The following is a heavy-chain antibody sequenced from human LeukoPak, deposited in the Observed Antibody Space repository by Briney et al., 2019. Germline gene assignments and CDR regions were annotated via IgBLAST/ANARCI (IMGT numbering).Heavy chain of an antibody. CDR1: GGSISSYY. CDR3: AREAAVAGNRVIGWFDP. Sequence: PSETLSLTCTVSGGSISSYYWSWIRQPPGKGLEGIGYIYYSGSTNYNPSLKSRVTISVDTSKNQFSLKLSSVTAADTAVYYCAREAAVAGNRVIGWFDPWGQGTLVTVSS. J-gene: IGHJ5*02. D-gene: IGHD6-19*01. V-gene: IGHV4-59*01. CDR2: IYYSGST.